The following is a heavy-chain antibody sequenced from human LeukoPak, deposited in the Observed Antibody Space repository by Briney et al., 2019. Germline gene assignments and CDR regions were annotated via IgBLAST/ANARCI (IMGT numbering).Heavy chain of an antibody. D-gene: IGHD3-10*01. CDR2: IGRSGSSI. CDR3: ARDPYYYGSGSYSPGY. CDR1: AFTSSDYY. V-gene: IGHV3-11*04. Sequence: GGSLRLSCAASAFTSSDYYMSWIRQAPGNGLEPASYIGRSGSSIYYAGSVKGRFAISRDNAKNSLYLQMNSLRAEDTAVYYCARDPYYYGSGSYSPGYWGQGTLVTVSS. J-gene: IGHJ4*02.